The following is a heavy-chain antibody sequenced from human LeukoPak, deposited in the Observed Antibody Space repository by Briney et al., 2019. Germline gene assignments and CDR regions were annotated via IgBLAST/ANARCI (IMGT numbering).Heavy chain of an antibody. D-gene: IGHD3-10*01. CDR3: ARGLEGSHYYASLGAPPFDP. V-gene: IGHV4-39*07. CDR1: GGSISTINDY. J-gene: IGHJ5*02. CDR2: VYYDGST. Sequence: SETLSLTCTVSGGSISTINDYWGWIRQPPGKGLEWIGSVYYDGSTYYNAPFKSRVTISVDTSKNQFSLKLSAVTAADTAMYYCARGLEGSHYYASLGAPPFDPWGQGTLVTVSS.